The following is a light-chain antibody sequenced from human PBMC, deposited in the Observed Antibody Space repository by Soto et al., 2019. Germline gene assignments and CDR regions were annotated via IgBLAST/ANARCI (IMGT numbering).Light chain of an antibody. V-gene: IGKV1-12*01. CDR2: GAS. CDR3: QQTSAFPRT. CDR1: RDISNS. J-gene: IGKJ2*01. Sequence: DIQMTQSPSSVSASVGDRLTITCRASRDISNSLAWYQQTPGKAPKLLLRGASSLHRGVPSRFSGGGAGTEFTLTISSLQPEDFATYYCQQTSAFPRTFGQGTKLEIK.